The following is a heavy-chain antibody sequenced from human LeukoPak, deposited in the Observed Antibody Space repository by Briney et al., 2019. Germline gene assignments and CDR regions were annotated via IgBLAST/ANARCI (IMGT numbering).Heavy chain of an antibody. V-gene: IGHV3-30*02. CDR2: VRYDGTYK. Sequence: GGSLRLSCAASRSPFSDYGMNWVRQAPGKGLEWVAFVRYDGTYKSYGDSVKGRFTVSRDNSKNTLYLQMDSLRAEDTAVYYCAKEGIVVVAAATGHFDYWGQGALVTVSS. CDR3: AKEGIVVVAAATGHFDY. J-gene: IGHJ4*02. CDR1: RSPFSDYG. D-gene: IGHD2-15*01.